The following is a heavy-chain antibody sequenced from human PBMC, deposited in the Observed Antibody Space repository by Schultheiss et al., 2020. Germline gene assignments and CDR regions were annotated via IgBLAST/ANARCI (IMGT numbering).Heavy chain of an antibody. J-gene: IGHJ4*02. Sequence: ASVKVSCKASGYTFTSYYMHWVRQAPGQGLEWMGRINPNSGGTNYAQKFQGRVTMTRDTSISTAYMELSSLRSEDTAVYYCARELGRPRISPYDYWGQGTLGTVSS. CDR2: INPNSGGT. CDR1: GYTFTSYY. V-gene: IGHV1-2*06. CDR3: ARELGRPRISPYDY. D-gene: IGHD3-3*02.